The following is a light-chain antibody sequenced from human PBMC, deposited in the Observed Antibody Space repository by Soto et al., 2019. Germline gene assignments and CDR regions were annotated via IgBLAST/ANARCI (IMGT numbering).Light chain of an antibody. CDR2: DAS. V-gene: IGKV1-5*01. CDR1: QSISRW. CDR3: QQYNTYLT. J-gene: IGKJ1*01. Sequence: DIPTTQSPSTLSASVGNRVTISCRASQSISRWLAWYQQKPGKAPTLLIHDASSLESGVPSRFSGSGSGTDFTLTISSLQPDDVATYYCQQYNTYLTFCQGTMVDI.